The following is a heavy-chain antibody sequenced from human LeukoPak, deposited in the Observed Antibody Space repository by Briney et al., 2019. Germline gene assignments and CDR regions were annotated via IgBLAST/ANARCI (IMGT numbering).Heavy chain of an antibody. Sequence: PGGSLRLSCAASGFTFSTYGMHWVRRAPGKGLEWVAVIWFDGSNKYNADSVKGRFTISRDNSKNTLYLQMNSLRGEDTAVYYCARDSDSSFEGVPFDYWGQGTLVTVSS. CDR2: IWFDGSNK. V-gene: IGHV3-33*01. CDR1: GFTFSTYG. D-gene: IGHD3-22*01. J-gene: IGHJ4*02. CDR3: ARDSDSSFEGVPFDY.